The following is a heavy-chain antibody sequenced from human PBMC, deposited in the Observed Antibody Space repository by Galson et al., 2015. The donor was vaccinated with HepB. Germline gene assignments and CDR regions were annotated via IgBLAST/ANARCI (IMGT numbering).Heavy chain of an antibody. Sequence: SLRLSCAASGYTFTGSTMHWVRQASGKGLEWVGRIRSKSDSYATAYDASVKGRVTISRDDSEDTAFLQMNSLKTEDTAVYYCTTTVSAGGGMDVWGQGTTVTVSS. D-gene: IGHD4-17*01. CDR1: GYTFTGST. J-gene: IGHJ6*02. V-gene: IGHV3-73*01. CDR2: IRSKSDSYAT. CDR3: TTTVSAGGGMDV.